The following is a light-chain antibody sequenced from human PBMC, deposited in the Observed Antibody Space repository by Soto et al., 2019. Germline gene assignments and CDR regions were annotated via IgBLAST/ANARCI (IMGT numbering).Light chain of an antibody. Sequence: DIQMTQSPSSLSASIGDRVTITCRASQGISTYLGWYQQKPGKVPKSLIYSASNLQSGVPSRFSASGSGTEFTLTITDMQPDDFATYYCQHGWSFGQGTKVE. CDR2: SAS. J-gene: IGKJ1*01. CDR3: QHGWS. CDR1: QGISTY. V-gene: IGKV1-16*01.